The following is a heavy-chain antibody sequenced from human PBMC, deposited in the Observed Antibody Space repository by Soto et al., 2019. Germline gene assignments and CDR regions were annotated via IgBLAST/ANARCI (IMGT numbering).Heavy chain of an antibody. Sequence: SETLSLTCADYGGSFSGYYWSWIRQPPGKGLEWIGEINHSGSTNYNPSLKSRVTISVDTSKNQFSLKLSSVTAADTAVYYCARGRLTTYCSGGSCYSGRFDYWGQGTLVTVSS. CDR1: GGSFSGYY. V-gene: IGHV4-34*01. CDR3: ARGRLTTYCSGGSCYSGRFDY. D-gene: IGHD2-15*01. CDR2: INHSGST. J-gene: IGHJ4*02.